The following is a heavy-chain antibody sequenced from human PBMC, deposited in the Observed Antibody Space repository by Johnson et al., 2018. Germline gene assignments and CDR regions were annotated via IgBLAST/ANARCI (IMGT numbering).Heavy chain of an antibody. CDR3: ARDGLGEDFDAFAI. V-gene: IGHV3-66*02. D-gene: IGHD3-10*01. Sequence: EVQLVESGGGLVQPGRSLRLSCAASGFTVSSNYMSWVRQAPGQGLEWVSVIHSDGGSFYADSVRGRFTLSRDNSKNTLYLQVSSLRPEGTAVYYCARDGLGEDFDAFAIWGQGTLVTVSS. J-gene: IGHJ3*02. CDR2: IHSDGGS. CDR1: GFTVSSNY.